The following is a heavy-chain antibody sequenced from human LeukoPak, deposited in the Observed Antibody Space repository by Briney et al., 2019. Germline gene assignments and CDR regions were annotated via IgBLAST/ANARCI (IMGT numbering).Heavy chain of an antibody. Sequence: ASVKVSRKASGYTFTSSGISWVRQAPGQGLEWMGWTSAYNHGTYYAQKFQGRVTVTTDTSTSTAYMELRSLRSDDTAVYYCARTNLDCKNGVCYDYWGQGTLVPVSS. V-gene: IGHV1-18*01. CDR2: TSAYNHGT. D-gene: IGHD2-8*01. J-gene: IGHJ4*02. CDR3: ARTNLDCKNGVCYDY. CDR1: GYTFTSSG.